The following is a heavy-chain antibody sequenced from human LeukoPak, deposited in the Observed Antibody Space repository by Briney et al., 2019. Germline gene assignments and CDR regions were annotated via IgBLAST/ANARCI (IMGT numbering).Heavy chain of an antibody. V-gene: IGHV3-23*01. Sequence: GGSLRLSCAASGFTFSSYAMSWVRQAPGKGLEWASAISGSGGSTYYADSVKGRFTISRDNSKNTLYLQMNSLRAEDTAVYYCAKARYCSSTSCPFWFDPWGQGTLVTVSS. CDR3: AKARYCSSTSCPFWFDP. J-gene: IGHJ5*02. D-gene: IGHD2-2*01. CDR2: ISGSGGST. CDR1: GFTFSSYA.